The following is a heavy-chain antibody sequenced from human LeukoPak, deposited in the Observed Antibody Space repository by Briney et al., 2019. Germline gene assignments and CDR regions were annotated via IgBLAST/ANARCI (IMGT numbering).Heavy chain of an antibody. CDR2: ISAYNGNT. J-gene: IGHJ3*02. CDR3: ARLQGSYYGLYAFDI. V-gene: IGHV1-18*01. D-gene: IGHD1-26*01. CDR1: GYTFTSYG. Sequence: ASVKVSCKASGYTFTSYGISWVRQAPGQGLEWMGWISAYNGNTNYAQKLQGRVTTTTDTSTSTAYMELRSLRSDDTAVYYCARLQGSYYGLYAFDIWGQGTMVTVSS.